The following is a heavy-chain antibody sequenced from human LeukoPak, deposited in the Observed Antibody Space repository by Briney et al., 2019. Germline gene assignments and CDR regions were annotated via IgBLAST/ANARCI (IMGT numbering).Heavy chain of an antibody. J-gene: IGHJ3*02. V-gene: IGHV3-48*03. Sequence: GGSLRLSCAASGFTFSSYEMNWVRQAPGKGLEWVSYISSSGSTIYYADSVKGRFTISRDNSKNTLYLQMNSLRAEDTAVYYCARTDEGRLADAFDIWGQGTMVTVSS. D-gene: IGHD6-19*01. CDR3: ARTDEGRLADAFDI. CDR2: ISSSGSTI. CDR1: GFTFSSYE.